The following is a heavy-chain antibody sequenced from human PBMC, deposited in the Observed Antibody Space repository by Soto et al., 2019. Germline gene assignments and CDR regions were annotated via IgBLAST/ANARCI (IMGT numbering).Heavy chain of an antibody. V-gene: IGHV3-23*01. J-gene: IGHJ4*02. CDR2: ISGSGGST. D-gene: IGHD3-22*01. CDR1: GFTFSSYA. CDR3: AKATGPWPYSSGYY. Sequence: GGSLRLSCAASGFTFSSYAMSWVRQAPGKGLEWVSAISGSGGSTYYADSVKGRFTISRDNSKNTLYLQMNSLRAEDTAVYYCAKATGPWPYSSGYYWGQGTLVTVSS.